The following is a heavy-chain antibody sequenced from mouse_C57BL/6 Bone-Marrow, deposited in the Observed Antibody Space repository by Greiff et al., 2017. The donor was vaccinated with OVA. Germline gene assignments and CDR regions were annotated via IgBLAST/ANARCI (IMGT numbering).Heavy chain of an antibody. CDR2: INPGSGGT. J-gene: IGHJ3*01. V-gene: IGHV1-54*01. Sequence: VQLQQSGAELVRPGTSVKVSCKASGYAFTNYLIEWVKQRHGQGLEWIGVINPGSGGTNYNEKFKGKATLTADKSSSTAYMQLSSLTSEDSAVYYCTRSLDDYDVRDWFAYWGQGTLVTVSA. CDR1: GYAFTNYL. D-gene: IGHD2-4*01. CDR3: TRSLDDYDVRDWFAY.